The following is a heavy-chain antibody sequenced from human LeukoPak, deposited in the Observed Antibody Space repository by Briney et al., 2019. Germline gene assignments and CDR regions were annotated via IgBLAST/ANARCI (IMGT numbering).Heavy chain of an antibody. D-gene: IGHD3-22*01. V-gene: IGHV3-33*01. J-gene: IGHJ4*02. Sequence: GGSLRLSCAASGFTFSSYGMHWVRQAPGKGLEWVAVIWSDGSNKDYADSVKGRFTISRDNSKNTLYLQMNSLRAEDTAVYYCARSDYYDSSGYKYYFDYWGQGTLVTVSS. CDR2: IWSDGSNK. CDR3: ARSDYYDSSGYKYYFDY. CDR1: GFTFSSYG.